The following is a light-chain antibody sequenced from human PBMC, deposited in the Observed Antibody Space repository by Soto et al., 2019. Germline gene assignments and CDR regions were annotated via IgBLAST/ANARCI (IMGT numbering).Light chain of an antibody. CDR1: QSISSW. CDR2: KAS. Sequence: DIQTTQSPSTLSASEGDRVTITCRASQSISSWLAWYQQKPGKAPKLLIYKASSLESGVPSRFSGSGSGTEFTLTISSLQPDDFATYYCQQYNSYLYTVGQGTKVDSK. V-gene: IGKV1-5*03. CDR3: QQYNSYLYT. J-gene: IGKJ2*01.